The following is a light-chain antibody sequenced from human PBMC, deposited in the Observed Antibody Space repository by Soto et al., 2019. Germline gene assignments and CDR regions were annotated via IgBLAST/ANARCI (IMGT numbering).Light chain of an antibody. J-gene: IGLJ2*01. V-gene: IGLV2-8*01. Sequence: QSALTQPPSASGSPGQSVAISCTGTNSDIGNYNFVSWYQQHPGKAPKLMIYEVNKRPSGVPDRFSGSKSGNTASLTVSGLQPGDEADYYCSSYAGSNNLLFGGGTKLTVL. CDR1: NSDIGNYNF. CDR3: SSYAGSNNLL. CDR2: EVN.